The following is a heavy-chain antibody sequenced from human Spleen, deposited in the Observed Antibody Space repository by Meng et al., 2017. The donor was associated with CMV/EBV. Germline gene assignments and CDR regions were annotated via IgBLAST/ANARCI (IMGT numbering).Heavy chain of an antibody. V-gene: IGHV2-5*02. CDR2: IYWDDDK. Sequence: QITLKESGPTLVKPTQTLTLTCSFSGFSLTTRGVGVAWIRQPPGKALEWLALIYWDDDKRYTPSLKSRLTITKDTSKNQVVLTMTNMDPVDTATYYCAHRPLITTWYYFDYWGQGTLVTVSS. CDR3: AHRPLITTWYYFDY. J-gene: IGHJ4*02. CDR1: GFSLTTRGVG. D-gene: IGHD1-14*01.